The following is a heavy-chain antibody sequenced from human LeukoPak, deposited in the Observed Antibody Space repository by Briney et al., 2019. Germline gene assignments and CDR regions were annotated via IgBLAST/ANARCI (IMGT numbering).Heavy chain of an antibody. Sequence: GGSLRLSCAASGFTFSSYAMSWVRQAPGKGLEWVSAISGSGGSTYYADSVKGRFTISRDNAKNSLYLQMNSLRAEDTAVYYCARGLHYYDSGGYYYPDAFDIWGQGTMVTVSS. CDR1: GFTFSSYA. CDR3: ARGLHYYDSGGYYYPDAFDI. J-gene: IGHJ3*02. CDR2: ISGSGGST. D-gene: IGHD3-22*01. V-gene: IGHV3-23*01.